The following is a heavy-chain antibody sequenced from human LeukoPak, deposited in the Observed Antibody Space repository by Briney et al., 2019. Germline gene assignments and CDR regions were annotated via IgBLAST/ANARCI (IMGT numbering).Heavy chain of an antibody. D-gene: IGHD6-13*01. CDR2: FGGGGPT. V-gene: IGHV3-23*01. J-gene: IGHJ4*02. CDR3: AKDRRQLANFDY. Sequence: GGSLRLSCVASGFTFSSYGMSWVRQAPGKGLEWVSGFGGGGPTYYADSVKGRFTISRDNSLYLQMNSLSADDTAVYYCAKDRRQLANFDYGGQGTLVTVSS. CDR1: GFTFSSYG.